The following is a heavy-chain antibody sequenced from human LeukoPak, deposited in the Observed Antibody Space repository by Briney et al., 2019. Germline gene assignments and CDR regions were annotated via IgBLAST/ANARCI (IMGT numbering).Heavy chain of an antibody. CDR1: GGSISSYY. CDR2: IYYSGST. CDR3: SRNRPGRMRWGYFDY. D-gene: IGHD4-23*01. V-gene: IGHV4-59*08. J-gene: IGHJ4*02. Sequence: AESLSLSCIVSGGSISSYYWSWIRQPPGKGLEWVGYIYYSGSTNYNPSLKSRVTISVHTPKNQFSPKLSSMTAADAAVYCCSRNRPGRMRWGYFDYWGQGTLVTVSS.